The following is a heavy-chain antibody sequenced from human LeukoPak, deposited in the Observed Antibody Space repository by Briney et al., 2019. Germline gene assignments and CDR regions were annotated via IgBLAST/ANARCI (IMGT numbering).Heavy chain of an antibody. J-gene: IGHJ3*02. CDR1: GFTFSSYS. CDR2: ISSSSSYI. V-gene: IGHV3-21*01. Sequence: GGSLRLSCAASGFTFSSYSMNWVRQAPGKRLEWVSSISSSSSYIYYADSVKGRFTISRDNAKNSLYLQMNSLRAEDTAVYYCARDEPDNYDILTGSYAFDIWGQGTMVTVSS. CDR3: ARDEPDNYDILTGSYAFDI. D-gene: IGHD3-9*01.